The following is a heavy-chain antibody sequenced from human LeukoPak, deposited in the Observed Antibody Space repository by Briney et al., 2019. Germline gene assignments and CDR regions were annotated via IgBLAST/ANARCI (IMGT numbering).Heavy chain of an antibody. CDR3: TRDSYISNVYYGMDV. D-gene: IGHD1-26*01. CDR1: GFTFSSYA. J-gene: IGHJ6*02. Sequence: GGSLRLSCAASGFTFSSYAMNWVRQAPGRGLEWVSGISGSGGSAYYADSVKGRFTISRDNAKNTLYLQMNSLRAENAAVYFCTRDSYISNVYYGMDVWGQGATVTVSS. V-gene: IGHV3-23*01. CDR2: ISGSGGSA.